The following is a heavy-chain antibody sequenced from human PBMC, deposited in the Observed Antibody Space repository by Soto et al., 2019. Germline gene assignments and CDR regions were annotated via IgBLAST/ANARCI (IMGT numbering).Heavy chain of an antibody. Sequence: LSLTCSVSGGTINSGDYFWSWIRRPPGKGLERIGYVSYSGTTNYSPSLKSRVTISLDTSKNEFSLKLRSATAADTAVYYCARDRGSLTTGDGTFDIWGPGTMVTVSS. V-gene: IGHV4-61*08. D-gene: IGHD4-17*01. CDR3: ARDRGSLTTGDGTFDI. J-gene: IGHJ3*02. CDR2: VSYSGTT. CDR1: GGTINSGDYF.